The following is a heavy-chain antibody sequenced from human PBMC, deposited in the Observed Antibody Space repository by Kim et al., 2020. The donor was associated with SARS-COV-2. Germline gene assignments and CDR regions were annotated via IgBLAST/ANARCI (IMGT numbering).Heavy chain of an antibody. J-gene: IGHJ6*02. D-gene: IGHD2-2*01. Sequence: GGSLRLSCTASGFTFGDYAMSWFRQAPGKGLEWVGFIISKAYGGTTEYAASVKGRFTISRDDSKSIAYLQMNSLKTEDTAVYYCTREPVVPAVLDYYYGMDVWGQGTTVTVSS. V-gene: IGHV3-49*03. CDR3: TREPVVPAVLDYYYGMDV. CDR2: IISKAYGGTT. CDR1: GFTFGDYA.